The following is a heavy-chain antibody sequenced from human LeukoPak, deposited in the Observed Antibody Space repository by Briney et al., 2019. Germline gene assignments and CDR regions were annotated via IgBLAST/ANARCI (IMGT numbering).Heavy chain of an antibody. CDR1: GGSISSYY. Sequence: PSETLSLTCTVSGGSISSYYWSWIRQPPGKGLEWIGYIYYSGTTNYNPSLKSRVTISVDTSKNQFSLKLSSVTAADTAVYYCARGVYIAAARYGYWGQGTLVTVSS. V-gene: IGHV4-59*01. CDR2: IYYSGTT. J-gene: IGHJ4*02. D-gene: IGHD6-13*01. CDR3: ARGVYIAAARYGY.